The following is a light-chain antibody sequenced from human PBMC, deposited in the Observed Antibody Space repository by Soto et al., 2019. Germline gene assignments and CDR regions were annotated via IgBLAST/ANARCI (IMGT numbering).Light chain of an antibody. CDR2: GAS. V-gene: IGKV3-20*01. J-gene: IGKJ4*01. Sequence: EIVLTQSPGTLSLSPGERATLSCSASQTLSSSYLAWYQQKRGQAPRLLIYGASTRATGIPDRFSSSGSGTDFTLTISRLEPEDFAVYYCQQYGSSPVTFGGGTRIEIK. CDR3: QQYGSSPVT. CDR1: QTLSSSY.